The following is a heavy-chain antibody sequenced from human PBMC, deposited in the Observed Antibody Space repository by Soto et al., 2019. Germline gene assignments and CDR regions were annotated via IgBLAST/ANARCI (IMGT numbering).Heavy chain of an antibody. CDR3: ARRGSGSYYDY. Sequence: EVQLLESGGGLVQPGGSLRLSCAASGFTFSSYAMRWVRQAPGRGLEWVSAISGSGDRKYYADSVKGRFTTSRDNSKNTLYLQMNSLRAEDTAVYYCARRGSGSYYDYWGQGTLVTVSS. CDR1: GFTFSSYA. CDR2: ISGSGDRK. J-gene: IGHJ4*02. V-gene: IGHV3-23*01. D-gene: IGHD1-26*01.